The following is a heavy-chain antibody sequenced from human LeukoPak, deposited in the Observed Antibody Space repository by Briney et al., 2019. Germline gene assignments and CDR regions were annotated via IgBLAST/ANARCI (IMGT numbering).Heavy chain of an antibody. D-gene: IGHD2-8*01. V-gene: IGHV4-61*02. J-gene: IGHJ5*02. CDR2: IYSGGST. CDR3: ASAGHCANGVCRNWFGP. Sequence: PSETLSLTCTVSGASMSSDGYYWNWIRQLAGKGLEWIGRIYSGGSTNYNPSLKSRVTLSVDTSKNQLSLKLSSVTAADTAVYFCASAGHCANGVCRNWFGPWGQGILVTVSS. CDR1: GASMSSDGYY.